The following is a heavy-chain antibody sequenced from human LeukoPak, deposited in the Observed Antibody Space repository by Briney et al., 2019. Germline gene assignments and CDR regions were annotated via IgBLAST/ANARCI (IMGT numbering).Heavy chain of an antibody. V-gene: IGHV3-15*01. D-gene: IGHD5-12*01. Sequence: PGGSLRLSCAASGFTFSNAWMSWVRQAPGKGLEWVGRIKSKTDGGTTDYAAPVKGRFTILRDDSKNTLYLQMNSLKTEDTAVYYCTTDRVDSADAFDIWGQGTMVTVSS. CDR2: IKSKTDGGTT. J-gene: IGHJ3*02. CDR3: TTDRVDSADAFDI. CDR1: GFTFSNAW.